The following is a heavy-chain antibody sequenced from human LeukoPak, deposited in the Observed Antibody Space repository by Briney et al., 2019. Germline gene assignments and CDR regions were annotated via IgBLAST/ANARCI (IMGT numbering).Heavy chain of an antibody. V-gene: IGHV1-69*13. CDR2: IIPIFGTA. CDR1: GNSIINNA. Sequence: GASVKVSCKASGNSIINNAVSWVRQAPGQGFEWMGGIIPIFGTADYAQKFQGRVTITADQSTSTTYMALSSLKSEDTATYYCTTRACHAGGCSSSFYYYYGLHFWGQGTTVSVSS. J-gene: IGHJ6*02. D-gene: IGHD3-16*01. CDR3: TTRACHAGGCSSSFYYYYGLHF.